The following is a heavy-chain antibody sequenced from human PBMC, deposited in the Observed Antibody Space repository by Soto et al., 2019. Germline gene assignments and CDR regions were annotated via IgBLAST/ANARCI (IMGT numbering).Heavy chain of an antibody. J-gene: IGHJ6*02. Sequence: SETLSLTCTVSGGSISSSSYYWGWIRQPPGKGLEWIGSVYYSGSTYYNPSLKSRVTISVDTSKNQFSLKLSSVTAADTAVYYCARQGTYSSSSDYGMDVWGQGTTVTVSS. CDR3: ARQGTYSSSSDYGMDV. CDR2: VYYSGST. V-gene: IGHV4-39*01. D-gene: IGHD6-6*01. CDR1: GGSISSSSYY.